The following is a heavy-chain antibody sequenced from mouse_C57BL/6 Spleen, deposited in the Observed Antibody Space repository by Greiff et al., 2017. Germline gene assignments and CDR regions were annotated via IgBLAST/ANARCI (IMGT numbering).Heavy chain of an antibody. CDR3: ALSAVGYFDV. V-gene: IGHV5-17*01. CDR1: GFTFSDYG. J-gene: IGHJ1*03. Sequence: EVKLVESGGGLVKPGGSLKLSCAASGFTFSDYGMHWVRQAPEKGLEWVAYISSGSSTIYYADTVKGRFTISRDNAKNTLFLQMTSLRSEDTAMYYCALSAVGYFDVWGTGTTVTVSS. CDR2: ISSGSSTI.